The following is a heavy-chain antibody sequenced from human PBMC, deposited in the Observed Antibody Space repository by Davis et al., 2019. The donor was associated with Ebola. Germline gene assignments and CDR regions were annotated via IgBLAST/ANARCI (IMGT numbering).Heavy chain of an antibody. Sequence: HTGGSLRLSCAASGFTFSSYAMHWVRQAPGKGLVWVSRINSDGSSTSYADSVKGRFTISRDNAKNTLYLQMNSLRAEDTAVYYCARVDSRRATGAPYDYWGQGTLVTVSS. CDR3: ARVDSRRATGAPYDY. J-gene: IGHJ4*02. CDR1: GFTFSSYA. CDR2: INSDGSST. V-gene: IGHV3-74*01. D-gene: IGHD3-22*01.